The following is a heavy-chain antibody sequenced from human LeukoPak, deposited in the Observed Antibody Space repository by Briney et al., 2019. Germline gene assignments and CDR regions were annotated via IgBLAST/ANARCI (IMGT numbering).Heavy chain of an antibody. D-gene: IGHD6-19*01. V-gene: IGHV4-30-4*01. J-gene: IGHJ5*02. CDR1: RGFILSCLYY. CDR3: AYSSGWYWFDP. CDR2: IYYSGST. Sequence: SQTLSLTCTVSRGFILSCLYYWSWMPEPPGKGLEWIGHIYYSGSTYYNPSLKSRVTISVDTSKNQFSLKLSSVTAADTAVYYCAYSSGWYWFDPWGQGTLVTVSS.